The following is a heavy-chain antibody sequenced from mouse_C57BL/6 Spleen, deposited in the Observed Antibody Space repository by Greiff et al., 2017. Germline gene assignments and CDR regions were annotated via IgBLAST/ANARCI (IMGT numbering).Heavy chain of an antibody. D-gene: IGHD1-1*02. CDR3: ARSYYGIYWYVEV. CDR1: GYTFTSYW. J-gene: IGHJ1*03. Sequence: QVKLQQSGAELAKPGASVKLSCKASGYTFTSYWMHWVQQRPGTGLEWIGYINPSSGYNKYNQKFKDKATLHADKSSSTDYMQLSSLSYVDTAVYYCARSYYGIYWYVEVWGTGTTGTVSS. CDR2: INPSSGYN. V-gene: IGHV1-7*01.